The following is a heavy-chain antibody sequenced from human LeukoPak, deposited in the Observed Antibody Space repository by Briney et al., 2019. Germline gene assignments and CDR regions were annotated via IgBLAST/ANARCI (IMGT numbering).Heavy chain of an antibody. CDR1: GGSTSNYY. D-gene: IGHD1-26*01. CDR3: ARGLGATTSEALDL. V-gene: IGHV4-4*07. J-gene: IGHJ3*01. CDR2: IYPSGRS. Sequence: SSQTLSLTCTVSGGSTSNYYWSWIRQSAGKGLEWIGRIYPSGRSNYNPSLKSRVTMSVDTSKNQVSLKLTSVTAADTAVYYCARGLGATTSEALDLWGQGTMVTVSP.